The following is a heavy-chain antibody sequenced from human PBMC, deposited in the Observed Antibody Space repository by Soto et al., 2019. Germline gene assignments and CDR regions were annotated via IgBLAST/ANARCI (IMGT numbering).Heavy chain of an antibody. CDR1: GGTFSSYA. Sequence: SVKVSCKASGGTFSSYAISWVRQAPGQGLEWMGGIIPIFGTANYAQKFQGRVTITADKSTSTAYMELSSLRSEDTAVYYCARDSAYGDYQYYFDYWGQGTLVTVSS. J-gene: IGHJ4*02. CDR2: IIPIFGTA. V-gene: IGHV1-69*06. CDR3: ARDSAYGDYQYYFDY. D-gene: IGHD4-17*01.